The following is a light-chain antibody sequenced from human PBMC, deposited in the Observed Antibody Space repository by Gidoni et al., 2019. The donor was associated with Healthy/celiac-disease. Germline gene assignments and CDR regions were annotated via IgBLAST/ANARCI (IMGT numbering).Light chain of an antibody. CDR2: GAS. J-gene: IGKJ4*01. V-gene: IGKV3-20*01. CDR3: QQYGSSPGFT. Sequence: EIVLTQSPGTLSLSPGERATLSCRASQSVSSSYLAWYQQKPGQAPRLLIYGASSRATGIPDRFSGSGSGTDFTLTISRLEPEDFAVYYCQQYGSSPGFTFXGXTKVEIK. CDR1: QSVSSSY.